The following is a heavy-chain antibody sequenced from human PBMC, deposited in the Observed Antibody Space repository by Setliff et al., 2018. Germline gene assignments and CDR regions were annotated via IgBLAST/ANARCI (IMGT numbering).Heavy chain of an antibody. CDR2: ISGYTGNT. CDR3: SRLVRHCTVTSCQRASGGEH. V-gene: IGHV1-18*01. J-gene: IGHJ1*01. D-gene: IGHD2-8*02. CDR1: GYTFTDYG. Sequence: ASVKVSCKASGYTFTDYGITWVRQAPGQGLEWMGWISGYTGNTNYAHKLQGRVTLTTDTSTGTAYMELRSLRSDDTAVYYCSRLVRHCTVTSCQRASGGEHWGQGTLVTVSS.